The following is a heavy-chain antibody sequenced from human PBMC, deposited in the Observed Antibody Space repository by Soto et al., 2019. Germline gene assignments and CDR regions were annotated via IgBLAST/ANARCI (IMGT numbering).Heavy chain of an antibody. Sequence: ASVKVSCKASGYTFTSYCISWVREAPGQGLEWMGWISAYNGNTNYAQKLQGRVTMTTDTSTSTAYMELRSLRSDDTAVYYCATHGELLAYFDYWGQGTLVTVSS. CDR1: GYTFTSYC. J-gene: IGHJ4*02. D-gene: IGHD3-10*01. CDR2: ISAYNGNT. V-gene: IGHV1-18*04. CDR3: ATHGELLAYFDY.